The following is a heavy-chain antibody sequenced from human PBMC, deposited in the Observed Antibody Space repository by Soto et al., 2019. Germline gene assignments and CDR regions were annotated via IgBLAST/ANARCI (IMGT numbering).Heavy chain of an antibody. CDR3: ARVSTRSSSGHYYYYYGMDV. CDR2: IIPIFGTA. CDR1: GGIFSSYA. J-gene: IGHJ6*02. Sequence: QVQLVQSGAEVKKPGSSVKVSCKASGGIFSSYAISWVRQAPGQGLEWMGGIIPIFGTANYAQKFQGRVTITADESTSTAYMELSSLRSEDSAVYYCARVSTRSSSGHYYYYYGMDVWGQGTTVTVSS. D-gene: IGHD6-19*01. V-gene: IGHV1-69*12.